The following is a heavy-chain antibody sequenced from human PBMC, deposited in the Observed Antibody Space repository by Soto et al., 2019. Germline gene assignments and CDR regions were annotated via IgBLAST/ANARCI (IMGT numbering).Heavy chain of an antibody. CDR1: GGTFSSYA. Sequence: PVKVSCKASGGTFSSYAISWVRQAPGQGLEWMGGIIPIFGTANYAQKFQGRVTITADEYTSTAYMELSSLRSEDTAVYYCERDWLVLVPSAMRSEYDYYRMAVRGQGSTVTVSS. D-gene: IGHD2-2*01. CDR2: IIPIFGTA. V-gene: IGHV1-69*13. CDR3: ERDWLVLVPSAMRSEYDYYRMAV. J-gene: IGHJ6*02.